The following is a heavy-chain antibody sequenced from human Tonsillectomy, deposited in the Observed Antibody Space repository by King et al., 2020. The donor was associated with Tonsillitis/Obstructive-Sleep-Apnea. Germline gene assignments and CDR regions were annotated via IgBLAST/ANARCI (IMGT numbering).Heavy chain of an antibody. CDR1: GFSLSNARMG. D-gene: IGHD3-16*02. CDR3: ARIGRRLSPPYYYYGMDV. Sequence: TLKESGPVLVKPPETLTLTCTVSGFSLSNARMGVSWIRQPPGKALEWLAHIFSNDEKSYSTSLKSRLTISKDTSKSQVVLTMTNMDPVDTATYYCARIGRRLSPPYYYYGMDVWGQGTTVTVSS. V-gene: IGHV2-26*01. J-gene: IGHJ6*02. CDR2: IFSNDEK.